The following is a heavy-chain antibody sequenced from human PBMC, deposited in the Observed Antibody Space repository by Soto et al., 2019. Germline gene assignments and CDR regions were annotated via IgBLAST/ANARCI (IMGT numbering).Heavy chain of an antibody. CDR3: ASYGDYAYYYYGMHV. V-gene: IGHV1-18*01. D-gene: IGHD4-17*01. CDR2: ISAYNGNT. J-gene: IGHJ6*02. CDR1: GYTFTSYG. Sequence: ASVKVSCKASGYTFTSYGISWVRQAPGQGLEWMGWISAYNGNTNYAQKLQGRVTMTTDTSTSTAYMELRSLRSDDTAVYYCASYGDYAYYYYGMHVWGQGTTVTVSS.